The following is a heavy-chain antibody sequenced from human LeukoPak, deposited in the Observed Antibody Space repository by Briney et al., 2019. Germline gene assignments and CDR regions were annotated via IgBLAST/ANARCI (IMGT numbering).Heavy chain of an antibody. D-gene: IGHD3-9*01. CDR2: IIPIFGTA. Sequence: SVKVSCKASGGTFSSYAISWVRQAPGQGLEWMGGIIPIFGTANYAQKFQGRVTITADESTSTAYMELSSLRSEDTAVYYCAKTFLTAYDTYFYYYGLDVWGQGTPVTVSS. V-gene: IGHV1-69*01. CDR1: GGTFSSYA. CDR3: AKTFLTAYDTYFYYYGLDV. J-gene: IGHJ6*02.